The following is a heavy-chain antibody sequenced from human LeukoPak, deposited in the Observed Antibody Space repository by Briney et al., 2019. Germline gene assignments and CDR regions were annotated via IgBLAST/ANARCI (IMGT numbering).Heavy chain of an antibody. V-gene: IGHV3-9*01. Sequence: GGSLRLSCAASGFTFEDHVMLWVRQAPGKGLEWVSSISWSGDRMGYADAVKGRFTISKNNAKNPLFLQMNSLRVEDTALYYCAKDLGGSATTVWGQGTLVTVSS. D-gene: IGHD2-2*01. CDR3: AKDLGGSATTV. CDR2: ISWSGDRM. CDR1: GFTFEDHV. J-gene: IGHJ4*02.